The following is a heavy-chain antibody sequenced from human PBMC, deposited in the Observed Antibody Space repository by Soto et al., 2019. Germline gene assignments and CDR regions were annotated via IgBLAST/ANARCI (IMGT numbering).Heavy chain of an antibody. D-gene: IGHD3-22*01. J-gene: IGHJ4*02. CDR3: AREVYDSSGYYRTDY. CDR1: GGSVSSGSYY. V-gene: IGHV4-61*01. Sequence: SETLSLTCTVSGGSVSSGSYYWSWIRQPPGKGLEWIGYIYYSGSTNYNPSLKSRVTISVDTSKNQFSLKLSSVTAADTAVYYCAREVYDSSGYYRTDYWGQGTLVTVSS. CDR2: IYYSGST.